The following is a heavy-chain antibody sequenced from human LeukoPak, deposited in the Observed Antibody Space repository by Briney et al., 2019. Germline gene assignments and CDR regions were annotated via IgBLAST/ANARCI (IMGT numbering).Heavy chain of an antibody. CDR3: ARDHKVLRYFDWSYYYYYMDV. V-gene: IGHV4-39*07. CDR2: IYYSGTT. Sequence: PSETLSLTCTVSGGSIGRSSYYWGWIRQPPGKGLEWIGNIYYSGTTSYNPSLKSRVTISIDTSKDQFSLKLTSVTAADTAVYYCARDHKVLRYFDWSYYYYYMDVWGKGTTVTVSS. CDR1: GGSIGRSSYY. J-gene: IGHJ6*03. D-gene: IGHD3-9*01.